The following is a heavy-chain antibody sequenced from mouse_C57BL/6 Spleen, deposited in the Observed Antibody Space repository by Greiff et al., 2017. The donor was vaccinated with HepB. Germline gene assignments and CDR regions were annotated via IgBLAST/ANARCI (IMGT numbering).Heavy chain of an antibody. CDR1: GFTFSDYG. D-gene: IGHD1-1*01. V-gene: IGHV5-17*01. Sequence: EVHLVESGGGLVKPGGSLKLSCAASGFTFSDYGMHGVRQAPEKGLEWVAYISSGSSTIYYADTVKGRFTISRDNAKNTLFLQMTSLRSEDTAMYYCARPHYGSSYWYFDVWGTGTTVTVSS. CDR2: ISSGSSTI. CDR3: ARPHYGSSYWYFDV. J-gene: IGHJ1*03.